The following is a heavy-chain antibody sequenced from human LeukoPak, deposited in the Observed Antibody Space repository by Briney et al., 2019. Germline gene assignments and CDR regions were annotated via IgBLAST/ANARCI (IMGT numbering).Heavy chain of an antibody. J-gene: IGHJ6*02. V-gene: IGHV1-18*01. D-gene: IGHD6-19*01. CDR1: GYTFTSYG. Sequence: ASVKVSCKASGYTFTSYGISWVRQAPGQGLEWMGWISAYNGNTNYAQKLQGRVTMTTDTSMSTAYMELRSLRSDDTAVYYCARDSPQEGIAVAGLIYYYYGMDVWGQGTTVTVSS. CDR2: ISAYNGNT. CDR3: ARDSPQEGIAVAGLIYYYYGMDV.